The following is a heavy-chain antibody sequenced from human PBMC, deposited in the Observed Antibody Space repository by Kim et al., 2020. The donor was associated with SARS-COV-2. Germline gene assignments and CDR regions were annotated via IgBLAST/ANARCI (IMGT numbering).Heavy chain of an antibody. CDR1: GYTFTSYG. CDR2: ISAYNGNT. V-gene: IGHV1-18*01. J-gene: IGHJ4*02. CDR3: ARDLWLWFGGKPYYFDY. D-gene: IGHD3-10*01. Sequence: ASVKVSCKASGYTFTSYGISWVRQAPGQGLEWMGWISAYNGNTNYAQKLQGRVTMTTDTSTSTAYMELRSLRSDDTAVYYCARDLWLWFGGKPYYFDYWGQGTLVTVSS.